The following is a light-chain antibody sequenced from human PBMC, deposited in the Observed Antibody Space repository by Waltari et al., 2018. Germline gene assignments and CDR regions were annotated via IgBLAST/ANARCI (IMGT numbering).Light chain of an antibody. CDR3: QQYNSYSEYT. CDR2: KAS. CDR1: RSISRW. Sequence: DIQMTQSPSTLSASVGDTVTITCRASRSISRWLAWFQQKPGKAPKLLIYKASTLESGGPSRFSGSGSGSEFNITISSLQPDDLATYYCQQYNSYSEYTFGQGTKLEMK. V-gene: IGKV1-5*03. J-gene: IGKJ2*01.